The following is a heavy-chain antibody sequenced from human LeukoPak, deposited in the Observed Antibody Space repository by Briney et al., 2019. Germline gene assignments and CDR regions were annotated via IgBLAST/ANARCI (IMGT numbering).Heavy chain of an antibody. CDR1: GGSFSGYY. D-gene: IGHD3-3*01. V-gene: IGHV4-34*01. CDR2: INHSGST. CDR3: ARFYYDFWSGYYPFDY. J-gene: IGHJ4*02. Sequence: SETLSLTCAVYGGSFSGYYWSWIRQPPGKGLEWIGEINHSGSTNYNPSLKSRVTISADTSKNQFSLKLSSVTAADTAVYYRARFYYDFWSGYYPFDYWGQGTLVTVSS.